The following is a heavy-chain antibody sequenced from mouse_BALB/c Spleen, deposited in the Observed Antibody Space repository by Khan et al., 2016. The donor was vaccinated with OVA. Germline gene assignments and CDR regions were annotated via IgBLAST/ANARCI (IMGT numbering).Heavy chain of an antibody. J-gene: IGHJ2*01. CDR1: GYTFTSYW. V-gene: IGHV1-7*01. Sequence: QVQPKQSGAELAKPGASVKMSCTASGYTFTSYWMHWIKQRPGQGLEWIGYINPTSGYTDYNQKFKDKATLTADKSSSTAYMQLSSLTSDDSAVYYCARDRIDYWGQGTALTVSS. CDR3: ARDRIDY. CDR2: INPTSGYT.